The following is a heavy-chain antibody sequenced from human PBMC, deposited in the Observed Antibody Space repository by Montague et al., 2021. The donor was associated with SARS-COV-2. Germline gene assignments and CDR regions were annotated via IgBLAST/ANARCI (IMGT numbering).Heavy chain of an antibody. J-gene: IGHJ4*02. CDR1: GDSVSTNNTT. D-gene: IGHD6-13*01. Sequence: CAISGDSVSTNNTTWDWDRQSPSGGLEWLGRTYFRSKWYNDYAVSVKSRITINPDTSNNQFSLQLKSVTPKDTAIYFCGRVFAPAGTFDFWGQGTLVTVSS. V-gene: IGHV6-1*01. CDR2: TYFRSKWYN. CDR3: GRVFAPAGTFDF.